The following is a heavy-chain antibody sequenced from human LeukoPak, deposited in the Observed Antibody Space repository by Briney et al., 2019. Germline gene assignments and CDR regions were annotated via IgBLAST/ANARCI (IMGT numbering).Heavy chain of an antibody. D-gene: IGHD3-10*01. J-gene: IGHJ4*02. CDR2: ISYDGSNK. V-gene: IGHV3-30*18. CDR3: AKDHRITMVRGPFDY. CDR1: GFTFSSYG. Sequence: GGSLRLSCAASGFTFSSYGMHWVRQAPGKGLEWGAVISYDGSNKYYADSVKGRFTISRDNSKNTLYLQMNSLRAEDTAVYYCAKDHRITMVRGPFDYWGQGTLVTVSS.